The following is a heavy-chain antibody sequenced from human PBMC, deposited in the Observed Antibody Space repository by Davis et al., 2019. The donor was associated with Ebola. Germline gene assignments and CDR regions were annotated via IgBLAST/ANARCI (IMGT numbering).Heavy chain of an antibody. D-gene: IGHD1-14*01. J-gene: IGHJ6*04. CDR3: ARNRFVPTPIYYGMDV. CDR2: ISFDGSQK. Sequence: GRSLRLSCVASGFTFNSYGMHWVRQPPGKGLEWVAVISFDGSQKYFADSVKGRFTISRDNSTNTLSLLTNSLRPEDTAVYYCARNRFVPTPIYYGMDVWGRGTTVTISS. CDR1: GFTFNSYG. V-gene: IGHV3-30*03.